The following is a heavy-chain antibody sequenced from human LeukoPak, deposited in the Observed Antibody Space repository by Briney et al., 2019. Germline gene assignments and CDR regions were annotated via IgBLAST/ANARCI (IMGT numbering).Heavy chain of an antibody. D-gene: IGHD3-22*01. CDR3: ARSREVSQLWSSYYYDSSGYSSVGFDY. CDR2: IYYSGST. Sequence: PSETLSLTCTVSGGSISSYYWSWIRQPPGKGLEWIGYIYYSGSTNYNPSLKSRVTISVDTSKNQFSLKLSSVTAADTAVYYCARSREVSQLWSSYYYDSSGYSSVGFDYWGQGTLVTVSS. J-gene: IGHJ4*02. V-gene: IGHV4-59*12. CDR1: GGSISSYY.